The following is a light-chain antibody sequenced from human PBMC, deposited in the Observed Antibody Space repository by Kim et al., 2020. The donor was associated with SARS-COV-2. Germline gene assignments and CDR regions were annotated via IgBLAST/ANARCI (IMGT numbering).Light chain of an antibody. CDR3: QQYYSPPWT. V-gene: IGKV4-1*01. Sequence: DIVMTQSPDSLAVSLGERATINCRSSQSVFYSVNNVNHLAWYQHKQGQSPKLLIYWASTRESGVPDRFSGSGSGTDFTLTISSLQAEDVAVYYCQQYYSPPWTFGQGTKVDIK. J-gene: IGKJ1*01. CDR1: QSVFYSVNNVNH. CDR2: WAS.